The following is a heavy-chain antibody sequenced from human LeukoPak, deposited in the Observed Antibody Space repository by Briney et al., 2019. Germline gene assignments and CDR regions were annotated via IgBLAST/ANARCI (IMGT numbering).Heavy chain of an antibody. CDR3: ASILTMVRGVPIDY. Sequence: SETLSLTCAVYGGSFSGYYWSWIRQPPGKGLEWIGEINHSGSTNYNPSLKSRVTISVDTSKNQFSLKLSSVTAADTAVYYCASILTMVRGVPIDYWGQGTLVTVS. D-gene: IGHD3-10*01. V-gene: IGHV4-34*01. CDR2: INHSGST. CDR1: GGSFSGYY. J-gene: IGHJ4*02.